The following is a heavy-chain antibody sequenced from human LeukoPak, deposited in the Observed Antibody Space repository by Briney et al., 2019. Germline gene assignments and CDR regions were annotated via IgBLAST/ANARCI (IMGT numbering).Heavy chain of an antibody. D-gene: IGHD6-13*01. CDR1: GFTFDDYA. CDR2: ISWNSGSI. V-gene: IGHV3-9*01. CDR3: AKDNSLRAAAGIDY. J-gene: IGHJ4*02. Sequence: GGSLRLSCAASGFTFDDYAMHWVRQAPGKGLEWVSGISWNSGSIGYADSVKGRFTISRDNAKNSLYLQMNSPRAEDTALYYCAKDNSLRAAAGIDYWGQGTLVTVSS.